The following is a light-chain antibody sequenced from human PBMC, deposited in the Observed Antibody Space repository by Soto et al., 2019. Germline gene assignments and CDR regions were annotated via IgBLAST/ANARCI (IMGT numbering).Light chain of an antibody. J-gene: IGKJ2*01. V-gene: IGKV3-11*01. CDR3: QQRSNWPPKYT. CDR1: QSVSSY. CDR2: DAS. Sequence: EIVLTQSPATLSLSPGERATLSCRASQSVSSYLAWYQQKPGQAPRLLIYDASNRATGIPARFSSSGSGTDFTLTISSLEPEDFAVYYCQQRSNWPPKYTFGQGTKQEIK.